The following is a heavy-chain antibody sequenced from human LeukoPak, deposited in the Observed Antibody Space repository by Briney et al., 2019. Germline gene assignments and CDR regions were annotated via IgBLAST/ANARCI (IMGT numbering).Heavy chain of an antibody. V-gene: IGHV4-59*01. CDR2: IYYSGAT. Sequence: SETLSLTCTVSGGSISTYYWNWIRQPPGEGLEWIGYIYYSGATNYNPSLKSRVTISVDTSKNQFSLKLSSVTAADTAVYYCARGVYIAAAQYGFWGQGTLVTVSS. CDR3: ARGVYIAAAQYGF. J-gene: IGHJ4*02. D-gene: IGHD6-13*01. CDR1: GGSISTYY.